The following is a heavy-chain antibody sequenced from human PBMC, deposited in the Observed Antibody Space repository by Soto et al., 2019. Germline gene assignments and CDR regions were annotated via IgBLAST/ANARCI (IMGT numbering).Heavy chain of an antibody. CDR3: ARGRRNDVATIMPDDQ. CDR2: ISYEGSNK. Sequence: XGSLRLSCASSGFTFSSYAVHLVLQAPGKGLDWVAVISYEGSNKYYADSVKGRFTISRDNSKNTLYLQMSSLRVEDTAVYYCARGRRNDVATIMPDDQWGQRTLVTVSS. J-gene: IGHJ4*02. V-gene: IGHV3-30-3*01. CDR1: GFTFSSYA. D-gene: IGHD5-12*01.